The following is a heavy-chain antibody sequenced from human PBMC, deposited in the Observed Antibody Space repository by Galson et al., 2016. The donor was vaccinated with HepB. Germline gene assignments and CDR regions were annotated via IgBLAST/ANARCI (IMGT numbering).Heavy chain of an antibody. CDR3: AKRHEYCPPVGCSVDY. Sequence: SLRLSCAASGFTFSNYGMHWVRQAPGKGLEWVAADSMDGRRKFYADSVKGRFTISRDNSNKMLFLQMDSLRPDDTAVYYCAKRHEYCPPVGCSVDYWGQGTLVSVSS. J-gene: IGHJ4*02. V-gene: IGHV3-30*18. CDR1: GFTFSNYG. D-gene: IGHD2/OR15-2a*01. CDR2: DSMDGRRK.